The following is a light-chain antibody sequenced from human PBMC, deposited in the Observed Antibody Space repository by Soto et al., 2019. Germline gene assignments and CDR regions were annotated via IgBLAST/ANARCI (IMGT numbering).Light chain of an antibody. CDR3: QHWS. V-gene: IGKV1-5*03. J-gene: IGKJ1*01. CDR1: QTINRW. Sequence: DIQMTQSPSTLSASVGDRVTITRRASQTINRWLAWYQQKPGEVPKLLIYKASVLESGVPSRFSGSGSGTEFTLTISRLQPEDVATYYCQHWSFGQGTKVEI. CDR2: KAS.